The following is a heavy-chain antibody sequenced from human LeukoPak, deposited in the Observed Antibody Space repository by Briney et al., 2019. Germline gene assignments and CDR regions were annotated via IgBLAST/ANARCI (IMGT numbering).Heavy chain of an antibody. CDR1: GFTFSSYW. V-gene: IGHV3-74*01. D-gene: IGHD6-19*01. Sequence: GGSLRLSCAASGFTFSSYWMHWVRQPPGKGLVWVSRVNGDVSSTSYADSVKGRFTISRDNAKNTLYLQMNSLRAEDTAVYYCAREWNRSGWFFDYWGQGALVAVSS. CDR3: AREWNRSGWFFDY. J-gene: IGHJ4*02. CDR2: VNGDVSST.